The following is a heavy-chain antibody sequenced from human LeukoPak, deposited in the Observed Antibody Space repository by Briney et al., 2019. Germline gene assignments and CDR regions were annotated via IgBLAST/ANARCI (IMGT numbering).Heavy chain of an antibody. V-gene: IGHV4-31*03. Sequence: SETLSLTCTVSGGSISSGGYYWSWIRQHPGKGLEWIGYMYYSGTAYYNPSLRSRATISVDTSKNQFSLKLSSVTAADTAVYYCARAGYDFLGYTNWFDPWGQGTLVTVSS. CDR1: GGSISSGGYY. CDR3: ARAGYDFLGYTNWFDP. CDR2: MYYSGTA. J-gene: IGHJ5*02. D-gene: IGHD3/OR15-3a*01.